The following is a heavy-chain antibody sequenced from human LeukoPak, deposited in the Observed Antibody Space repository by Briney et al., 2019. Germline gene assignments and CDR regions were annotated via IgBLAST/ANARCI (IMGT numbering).Heavy chain of an antibody. CDR3: AKVRPMSIAALWFFDF. CDR1: GGSISPWY. CDR2: VYYNGNT. J-gene: IGHJ4*01. D-gene: IGHD3-22*01. V-gene: IGHV4-59*01. Sequence: SETLSLTCTVSGGSISPWYWSWIRLSPGKGLEWLGYVYYNGNTNYNPSLKSRVSISVDTSKNQFSLNLSSVTAADTAVYYCAKVRPMSIAALWFFDFWGHGSLVSVSS.